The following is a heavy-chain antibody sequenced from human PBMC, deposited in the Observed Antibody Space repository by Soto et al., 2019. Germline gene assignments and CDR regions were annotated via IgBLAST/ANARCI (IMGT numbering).Heavy chain of an antibody. D-gene: IGHD3-22*01. CDR2: IIPIFGTA. Sequence: GASVKVSCKASGGTFSSYAISWVRQAPGQGLEWMGGIIPIFGTANYAQKFQGRVTITADESTSTAYMELSSLRSEDTAVYYCARSDSSGYHDAFDIWGQGTMVTVSS. CDR1: GGTFSSYA. J-gene: IGHJ3*02. CDR3: ARSDSSGYHDAFDI. V-gene: IGHV1-69*13.